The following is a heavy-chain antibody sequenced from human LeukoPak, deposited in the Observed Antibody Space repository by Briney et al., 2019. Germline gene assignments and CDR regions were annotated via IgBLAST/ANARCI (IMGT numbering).Heavy chain of an antibody. Sequence: PSGTLSLTCAVSGGSISSSNWWSWVRQPPGKGLEWIGEIYHSGSTNYNPSLKSRVTISVDKSKNQFSLKLSSVTAADTAVYYCARLPLEEEWLRPDAFDIWGQGTMVTVSS. J-gene: IGHJ3*02. CDR1: GGSISSSNW. D-gene: IGHD5-12*01. CDR3: ARLPLEEEWLRPDAFDI. CDR2: IYHSGST. V-gene: IGHV4-4*02.